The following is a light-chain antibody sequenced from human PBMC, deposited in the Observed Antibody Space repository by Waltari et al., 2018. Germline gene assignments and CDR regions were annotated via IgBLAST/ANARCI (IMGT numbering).Light chain of an antibody. V-gene: IGLV8-61*01. CDR3: VLYMGGGIM. CDR1: SGSVSPSYY. J-gene: IGLJ3*02. Sequence: QTVVTQEPSLSVSPGGTVPLTCGLRSGSVSPSYYPSWYQQTPGPAPRPLIYSTNTRSSGVPDRFSGSILENKAALTITGAQADDECDYHCVLYMGGGIMFGGGTKLTVL. CDR2: STN.